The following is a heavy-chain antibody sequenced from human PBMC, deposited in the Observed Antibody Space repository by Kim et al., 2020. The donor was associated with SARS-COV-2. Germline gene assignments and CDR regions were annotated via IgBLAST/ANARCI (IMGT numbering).Heavy chain of an antibody. CDR2: IKQDGSEK. CDR3: ARDRVVPAANYGMDV. Sequence: GGSLRLSCAASGFTFSSYWMSWVRQAPGKGLEWVANIKQDGSEKYYVDSVKGRFTISRDNPKNSLYLQMNSLRAEDTAVYYCARDRVVPAANYGMDVWGQGTTVTVSS. D-gene: IGHD2-2*01. V-gene: IGHV3-7*01. CDR1: GFTFSSYW. J-gene: IGHJ6*02.